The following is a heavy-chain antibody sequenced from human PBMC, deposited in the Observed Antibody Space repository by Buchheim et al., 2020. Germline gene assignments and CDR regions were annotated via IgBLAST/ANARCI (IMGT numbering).Heavy chain of an antibody. CDR2: VRDRALNYAT. D-gene: IGHD2-15*01. V-gene: IGHV3-73*02. J-gene: IGHJ4*02. CDR3: YCSGNDRHAD. CDR1: GFTFGGSA. Sequence: EVQLVESGGGLVQPGGSLKLSCAASGFTFGGSALHWARQASGKGLEWVGRVRDRALNYATTYGASVTGRFTISRDDSKNTGYLQMNSLKSEDTAVYYCYCSGNDRHADWGQGTL.